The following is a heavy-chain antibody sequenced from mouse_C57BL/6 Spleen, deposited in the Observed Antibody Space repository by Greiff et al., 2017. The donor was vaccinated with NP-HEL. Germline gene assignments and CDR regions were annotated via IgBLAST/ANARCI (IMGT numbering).Heavy chain of an antibody. D-gene: IGHD2-3*01. J-gene: IGHJ4*01. CDR1: GYTFTDYY. CDR2: INPYNGGT. V-gene: IGHV1-19*01. Sequence: EVKVVESGPVLVKPGASVKMSCKASGYTFTDYYMNWVKQSHGKSLEWIGVINPYNGGTSYNQKFKGKATLTVDKSSSTAYMELNSLTSEDSAVYYCARGGDDDDGYYAMDYWGQGTSVTVSS. CDR3: ARGGDDDDGYYAMDY.